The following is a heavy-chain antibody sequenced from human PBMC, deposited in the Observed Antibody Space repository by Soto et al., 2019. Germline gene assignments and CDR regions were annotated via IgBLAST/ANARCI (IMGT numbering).Heavy chain of an antibody. Sequence: QVQLQESGPGLVKPSETLSLTCTVSGGSVSSGRFYWSWIRQPPGKGLEWIGYIYYSGSTKYNPSLTSRVTISVDTSKNQFSLKLTSVTAADTAVYHCARSGSGSGWLGGQGTLVTVSS. CDR1: GGSVSSGRFY. D-gene: IGHD6-19*01. V-gene: IGHV4-61*01. CDR2: IYYSGST. CDR3: ARSGSGSGWL. J-gene: IGHJ4*02.